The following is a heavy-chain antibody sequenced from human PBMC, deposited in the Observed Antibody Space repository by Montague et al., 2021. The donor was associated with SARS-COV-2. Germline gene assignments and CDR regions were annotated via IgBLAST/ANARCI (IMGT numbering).Heavy chain of an antibody. CDR2: IYYSGST. V-gene: IGHV4-59*08. J-gene: IGHJ3*02. Sequence: SETLSLTCTVSGGSISSYYWSWIRQPPGKGLEWIGYIYYSGSTNXNPSLKSRVTISVDTSKNQFSLKLSSVTAADTAVYYCARTYYDIVTGYYNRGAFDIWGQGTMVTVSS. D-gene: IGHD3-9*01. CDR1: GGSISSYY. CDR3: ARTYYDIVTGYYNRGAFDI.